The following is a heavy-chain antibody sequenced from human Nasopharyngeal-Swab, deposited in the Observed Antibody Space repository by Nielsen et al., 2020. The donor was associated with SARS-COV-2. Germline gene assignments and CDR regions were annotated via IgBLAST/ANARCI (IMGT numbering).Heavy chain of an antibody. V-gene: IGHV3-30-3*01. CDR2: ISYDGSNK. Sequence: GGSLRLTCAASGITFSSYAMHWVRQAPGKGLEWVAVISYDGSNKYYADSVKGRFTISRDNSKNTLYLQMNSLRAEDTDVYYCARDYLDWYFDLWGRGTLVTVSS. CDR3: ARDYLDWYFDL. J-gene: IGHJ2*01. D-gene: IGHD2/OR15-2a*01. CDR1: GITFSSYA.